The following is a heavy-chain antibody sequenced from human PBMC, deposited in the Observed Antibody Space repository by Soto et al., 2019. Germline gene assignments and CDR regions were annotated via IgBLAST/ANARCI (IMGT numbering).Heavy chain of an antibody. D-gene: IGHD2-2*01. J-gene: IGHJ6*03. V-gene: IGHV3-74*01. CDR2: INSDGSST. Sequence: GGSLRLSCAASGFTFSSYWMHWVRQAPGKGLVWVSRINSDGSSTSYADSVKGRFTISRDNAKNTLYLQMNSLRAEDTAVYYCARVGDCSSTSCYLDYYYYYYMDVWGKGTTVTVSS. CDR3: ARVGDCSSTSCYLDYYYYYYMDV. CDR1: GFTFSSYW.